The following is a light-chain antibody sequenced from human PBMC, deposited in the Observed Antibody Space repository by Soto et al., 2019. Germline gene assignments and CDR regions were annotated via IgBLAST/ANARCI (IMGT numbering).Light chain of an antibody. CDR3: QQSYSTPGT. V-gene: IGKV1-39*01. CDR1: QSIRSS. Sequence: DIQMTQSPSSLSASVGDRVTITCRASQSIRSSLNWYQQEPGKAPKLLIYTASSLQSGVPSRFSGSGSGTDFTLTISSLQPADFATYYCQQSYSTPGTFGQGTRLEIK. J-gene: IGKJ5*01. CDR2: TAS.